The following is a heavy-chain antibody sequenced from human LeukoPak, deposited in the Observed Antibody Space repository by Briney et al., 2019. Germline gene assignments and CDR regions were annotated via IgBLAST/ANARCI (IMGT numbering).Heavy chain of an antibody. CDR1: GYTFTNYY. CDR2: INPSGGST. D-gene: IGHD5/OR15-5a*01. V-gene: IGHV1-46*01. Sequence: ASVKVSCKASGYTFTNYYMHWVRQAPGQGLDWMGFINPSGGSTRYAQNFQGRVTMTRDTSTSTIYMELSSLRSEDTAVYCCARDPRGNSVYVFDYWGQGTLVTVSS. J-gene: IGHJ4*02. CDR3: ARDPRGNSVYVFDY.